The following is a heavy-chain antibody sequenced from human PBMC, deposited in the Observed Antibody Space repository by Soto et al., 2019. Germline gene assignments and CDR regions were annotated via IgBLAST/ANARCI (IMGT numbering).Heavy chain of an antibody. CDR3: GTGLQQLALDY. V-gene: IGHV4-31*03. CDR1: GGSISSGGYY. Sequence: QVQLQESGPGLVKPSQTLSLTCTVSGGSISSGGYYWSWIRQHPGKGLEWIGYIYYSGSTYYNPSLKGRVTISVDPCKNQFSLKLSSVTGADTAVYYCGTGLQQLALDYLGQGTLVTVSS. CDR2: IYYSGST. D-gene: IGHD6-13*01. J-gene: IGHJ4*02.